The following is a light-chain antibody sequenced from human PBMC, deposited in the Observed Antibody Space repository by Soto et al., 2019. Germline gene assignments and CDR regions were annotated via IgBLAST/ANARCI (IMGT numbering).Light chain of an antibody. J-gene: IGKJ4*01. CDR2: HAS. CDR3: QSGVT. Sequence: DIQMTQSPSTLSASVGDRVTITCRASQSISSWLAWYQQKPGKAPKLLIYHASSLQSGVTSRFSGSGSGTEFTLTISSLQPDDFATYYCQSGVTFGGGTKVEIK. V-gene: IGKV1-5*03. CDR1: QSISSW.